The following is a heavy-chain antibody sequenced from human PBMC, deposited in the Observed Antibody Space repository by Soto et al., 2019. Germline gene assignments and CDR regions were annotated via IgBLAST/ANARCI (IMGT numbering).Heavy chain of an antibody. CDR1: GGSISSSSYY. Sequence: PSETLSLTCTVSGGSISSSSYYWGWIRQPPGKGLEWIGSIYYSGSTYYNPSLKSRVTISVDTSKNQFSLKLSSVTAADTAVYYCARFSQLDYYFDYWGQGTLVTVSS. CDR3: ARFSQLDYYFDY. J-gene: IGHJ4*02. D-gene: IGHD1-1*01. CDR2: IYYSGST. V-gene: IGHV4-39*01.